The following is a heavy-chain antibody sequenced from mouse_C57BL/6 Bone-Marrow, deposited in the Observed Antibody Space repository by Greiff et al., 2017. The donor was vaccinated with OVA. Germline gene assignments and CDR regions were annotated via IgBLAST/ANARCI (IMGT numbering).Heavy chain of an antibody. J-gene: IGHJ4*01. V-gene: IGHV1-61*01. CDR2: IYPSDSET. Sequence: VQLQQPGAELVRPGSSVKLSCKASGYTFTSYWMDWVKQRPGQGLEWIGNIYPSDSETHYNQKFKDKATLTVDKSSSTAYMQLSSLTSEDSAVYDCARWGSGYAMDYWGQGTSVTVSS. CDR1: GYTFTSYW. D-gene: IGHD3-2*02. CDR3: ARWGSGYAMDY.